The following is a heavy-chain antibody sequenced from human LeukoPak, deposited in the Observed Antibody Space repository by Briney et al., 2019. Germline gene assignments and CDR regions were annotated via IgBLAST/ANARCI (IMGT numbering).Heavy chain of an antibody. D-gene: IGHD6-6*01. V-gene: IGHV4-4*09. CDR2: IYTSGST. Sequence: SETLSLTCTDSGGSISSYYWSWIRQPPGKGLEWLGYIYTSGSTNYNPSLTRRVTISVDTSKNLFSLKLISVSAADTAVYYCARHIAARPTNYYYFYYMDVWGKGTTVTVSS. CDR1: GGSISSYY. J-gene: IGHJ6*03. CDR3: ARHIAARPTNYYYFYYMDV.